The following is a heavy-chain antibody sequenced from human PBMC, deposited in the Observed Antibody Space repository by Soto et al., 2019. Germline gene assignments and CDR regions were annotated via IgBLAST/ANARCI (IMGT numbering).Heavy chain of an antibody. CDR2: INHSGST. J-gene: IGHJ6*03. CDR1: GGSFSGYY. Sequence: ETLSLTCAVYGGSFSGYYWSWIRQPPGKGLEWIGEINHSGSTNYNPSLKSRVTISVDTSKNQFSLKLSSVTAADTAVYYCARGRGFGDADYYYSMDVWGKGTTVTVSS. V-gene: IGHV4-34*01. CDR3: ARGRGFGDADYYYSMDV. D-gene: IGHD3-10*01.